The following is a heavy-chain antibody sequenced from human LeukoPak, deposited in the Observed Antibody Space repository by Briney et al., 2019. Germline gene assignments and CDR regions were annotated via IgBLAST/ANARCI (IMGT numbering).Heavy chain of an antibody. D-gene: IGHD2-2*01. CDR3: AREEYQLLPDYYMDV. J-gene: IGHJ6*03. CDR1: GFTFSSYS. V-gene: IGHV3-48*01. CDR2: ISSSSSTI. Sequence: PGGSLRLSCAASGFTFSSYSMNWVRQAPGKGLEWVSYISSSSSTIYYADSVKGRFTISRDNAKNSLYLRMNSLRAEDTAVYYCAREEYQLLPDYYMDVWGKGTTVTVSS.